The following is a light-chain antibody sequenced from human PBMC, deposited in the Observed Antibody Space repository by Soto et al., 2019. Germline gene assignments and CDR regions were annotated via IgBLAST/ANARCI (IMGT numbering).Light chain of an antibody. V-gene: IGKV3-11*01. CDR2: DAS. J-gene: IGKJ1*01. Sequence: LKISVATVSLKKRERATLSCRASQSVSDYLAWYQQRPGRAPRLLIYDASTRATGIPARFSASGSGTDFTLTISSLDPEDFAIYFCQKGYALPLWT. CDR3: QKGYALPLWT. CDR1: QSVSDY.